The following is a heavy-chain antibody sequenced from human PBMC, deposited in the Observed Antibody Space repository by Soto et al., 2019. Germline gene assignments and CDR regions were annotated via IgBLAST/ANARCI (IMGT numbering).Heavy chain of an antibody. J-gene: IGHJ4*02. CDR2: ISYDGSNK. CDR1: GVTFINYA. V-gene: IGHV3-30-3*01. CDR3: ARDQVKGTMTIL. D-gene: IGHD4-17*01. Sequence: GGSLRLSCAASGVTFINYAIHWGRQAPGKGLDWVAVISYDGSNKYYADSVKGRFTISRDNTKNTMYLQMNSLSAEDTAVYHCARDQVKGTMTILWGQGTLVTVSS.